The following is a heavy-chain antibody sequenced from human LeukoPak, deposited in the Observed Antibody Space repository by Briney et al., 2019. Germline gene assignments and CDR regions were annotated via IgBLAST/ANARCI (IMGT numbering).Heavy chain of an antibody. V-gene: IGHV3-15*01. J-gene: IGHJ4*02. CDR2: IKSKTDGGTT. CDR3: TTRGVGYYGSGSYSYFDY. D-gene: IGHD3-10*01. Sequence: GGSLRLSCAASGFTFSNAWMSWVRQAPGKGLEWVGRIKSKTDGGTTDYAAPVKGRFTISRDDSKNTLYLQMNSLKTEDTAVYYCTTRGVGYYGSGSYSYFDYWGQGTLVTVSS. CDR1: GFTFSNAW.